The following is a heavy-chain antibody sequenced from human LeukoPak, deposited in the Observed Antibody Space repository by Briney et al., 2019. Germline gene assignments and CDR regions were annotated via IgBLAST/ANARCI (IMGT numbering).Heavy chain of an antibody. J-gene: IGHJ3*02. CDR3: ARDQGLSYSNYMAGAFDI. CDR1: GFTFSSYA. Sequence: GGSLRLSCAASGFTFSSYAMHWVRQAPGEGLEYVSAISSNGGSTYYANSVKGRFTISRDNSKNTLYLQMGSLRAEDMAVYYCARDQGLSYSNYMAGAFDIWGQGTMVTVSS. CDR2: ISSNGGST. D-gene: IGHD4-11*01. V-gene: IGHV3-64*01.